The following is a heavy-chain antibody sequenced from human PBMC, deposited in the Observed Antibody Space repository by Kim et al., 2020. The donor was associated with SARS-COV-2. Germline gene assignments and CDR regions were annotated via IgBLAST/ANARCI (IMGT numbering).Heavy chain of an antibody. Sequence: GESLKISCKGSGYSFTSYWISWVRQMPGKGLEWMGRIDPSDSYTNYSPSFQGHVTISADKSISTAYLQWSSLKASDTAMYYCVSIVILYGDYEAQHDAFDIWGQGTMVTVSS. CDR3: VSIVILYGDYEAQHDAFDI. CDR2: IDPSDSYT. V-gene: IGHV5-10-1*01. D-gene: IGHD4-17*01. CDR1: GYSFTSYW. J-gene: IGHJ3*02.